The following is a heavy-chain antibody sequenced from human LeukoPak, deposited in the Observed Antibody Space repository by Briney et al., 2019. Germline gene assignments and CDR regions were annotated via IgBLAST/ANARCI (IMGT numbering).Heavy chain of an antibody. CDR2: INWNGGST. CDR3: ARELTYYYDSSGYSPGAFDI. Sequence: PGGSLRLTCAGSGFTFDDYGMSWVRQAPGKGLEWVSGINWNGGSTGYADSVKGRFTISRDNAKNSLYLQMNSLRAEDTALYYCARELTYYYDSSGYSPGAFDIWGQGTMVTVSS. CDR1: GFTFDDYG. D-gene: IGHD3-22*01. V-gene: IGHV3-20*04. J-gene: IGHJ3*02.